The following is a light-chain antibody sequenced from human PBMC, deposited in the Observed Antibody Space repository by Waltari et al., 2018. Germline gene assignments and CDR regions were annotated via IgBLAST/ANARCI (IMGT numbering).Light chain of an antibody. CDR2: EVS. V-gene: IGLV2-14*01. J-gene: IGLJ3*02. CDR3: SSYAISRPWV. Sequence: QSALTQPASVSGSPGQSITISCTGTSSDVGGYNYVSWYQHHPGKAPKLMIYEVSNRPSGVSNRFSGSKSGKPASLTISGLQAEDEGDYYCSSYAISRPWVFGGGTKLTVL. CDR1: SSDVGGYNY.